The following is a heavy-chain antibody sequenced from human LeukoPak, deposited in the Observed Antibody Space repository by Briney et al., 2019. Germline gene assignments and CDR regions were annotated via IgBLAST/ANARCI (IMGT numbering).Heavy chain of an antibody. V-gene: IGHV3-23*01. CDR2: ISGGGGST. J-gene: IGHJ4*02. D-gene: IGHD1-26*01. CDR1: GFTFTSYS. CDR3: AKGGKWDVTPFDY. Sequence: PGGSLRLSCAASGFTFTSYSMNWVRQAPGKGLEWVSTISGGGGSTYYADSVKGRITISRDNSKNTLYLQVNSLRAEDTAVYYCAKGGKWDVTPFDYWGQGTLVTVPS.